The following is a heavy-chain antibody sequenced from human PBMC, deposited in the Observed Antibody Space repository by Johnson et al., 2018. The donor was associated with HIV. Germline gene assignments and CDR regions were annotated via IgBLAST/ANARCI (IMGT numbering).Heavy chain of an antibody. CDR2: ITSSGTSS. Sequence: QMQLVESGGGLVKPGGSLRLSCAASGFTFSDYYMIWIRQAPGKGLEWLSYITSSGTSSYYADSVKGRLTISRDNAKNSLYLQMNSLRAEDTALYYCARDVYNFWSVYTNLGRDAFDIWGQGTMVTVSS. CDR1: GFTFSDYY. V-gene: IGHV3-11*01. D-gene: IGHD3-3*01. CDR3: ARDVYNFWSVYTNLGRDAFDI. J-gene: IGHJ3*02.